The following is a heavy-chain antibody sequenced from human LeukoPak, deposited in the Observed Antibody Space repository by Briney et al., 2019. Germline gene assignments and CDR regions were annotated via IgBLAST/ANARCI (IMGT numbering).Heavy chain of an antibody. CDR2: ISYDGSNK. J-gene: IGHJ4*02. CDR1: GFTFSSYA. D-gene: IGHD6-19*01. Sequence: GRSLRLSCAASGFTFSSYAMHWVRQAPGKGLEWVAVISYDGSNKYYADSVKGRFTISRDNSENTLYLQMNSLRAEDTAVYYCARVKSSGWYDYWGQGTLVTVSS. V-gene: IGHV3-30-3*01. CDR3: ARVKSSGWYDY.